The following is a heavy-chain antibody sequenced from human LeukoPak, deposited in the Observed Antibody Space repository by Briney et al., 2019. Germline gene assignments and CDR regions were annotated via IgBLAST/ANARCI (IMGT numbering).Heavy chain of an antibody. CDR2: IYYSGNT. Sequence: SETLSLTCTVSGGSISSYYWSWIRQPPGKGLEGIGYIYYSGNTNYNPPLKSRVTISVDTSKNQFSLKLSSVTAADAAVYYCARVYYSRSYDYWYFDLWGRGTLVTVSS. J-gene: IGHJ2*01. D-gene: IGHD6-13*01. CDR1: GGSISSYY. V-gene: IGHV4-59*01. CDR3: ARVYYSRSYDYWYFDL.